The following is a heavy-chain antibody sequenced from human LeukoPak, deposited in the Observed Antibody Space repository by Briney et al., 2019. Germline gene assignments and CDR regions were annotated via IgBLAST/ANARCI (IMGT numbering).Heavy chain of an antibody. Sequence: PGGSLRLSCAASGFTFSRFAMHWVRQAPGKGLEWVAVIWYDGSNKYYADSVKGRFTISRDNSNNTLYLQMNSLRDEDTAVYYCARDRYLEWVLLAYWGQGNLVTVSS. V-gene: IGHV3-33*01. J-gene: IGHJ4*02. CDR1: GFTFSRFA. CDR2: IWYDGSNK. D-gene: IGHD3-3*01. CDR3: ARDRYLEWVLLAY.